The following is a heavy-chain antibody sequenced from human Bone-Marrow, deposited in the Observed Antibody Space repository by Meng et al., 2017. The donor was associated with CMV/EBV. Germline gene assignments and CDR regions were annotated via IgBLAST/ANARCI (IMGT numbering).Heavy chain of an antibody. CDR2: IYYSGST. V-gene: IGHV4-39*01. Sequence: SETRSPTCPVSGGSISSSSYYWGWIRQPPGKGLEWIGSIYYSGSTYYNPSLKSRVTISVDTSKNQCTLKLTSVTAADTAVYYCARTVPEGVDVVAAALGPNWFDPWGQGTLVTVSS. J-gene: IGHJ5*02. CDR3: ARTVPEGVDVVAAALGPNWFDP. CDR1: GGSISSSSYY. D-gene: IGHD2-15*01.